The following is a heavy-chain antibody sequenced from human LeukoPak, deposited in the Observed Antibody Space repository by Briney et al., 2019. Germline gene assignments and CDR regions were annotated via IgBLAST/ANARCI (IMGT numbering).Heavy chain of an antibody. Sequence: GRSLRLSCAASGFTFDDYAMHWVRQAPGKGLEWVSGINWNSVTIGYADSVKGRFTISRDNAKNSLYLQMNSLTAEDTALYYCSKAISSYHYSGSRGGMDVWGQGTTVTVSS. CDR2: INWNSVTI. CDR3: SKAISSYHYSGSRGGMDV. D-gene: IGHD3-10*01. V-gene: IGHV3-9*01. CDR1: GFTFDDYA. J-gene: IGHJ6*02.